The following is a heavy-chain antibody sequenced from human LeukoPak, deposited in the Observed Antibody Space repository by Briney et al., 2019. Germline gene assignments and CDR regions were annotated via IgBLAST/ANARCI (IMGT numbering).Heavy chain of an antibody. CDR3: TTGSSGWYDYYYGMDV. J-gene: IGHJ6*02. Sequence: GGSLRLSCAASGFTFSNAWMSWVRQAPGKGLEWVGRIKSKTDGGTTDYAAPVKGRFTISRDDSKNTLYLQMNSLKTEDTAVYYCTTGSSGWYDYYYGMDVWGQGTTVTVSS. D-gene: IGHD6-19*01. V-gene: IGHV3-15*01. CDR2: IKSKTDGGTT. CDR1: GFTFSNAW.